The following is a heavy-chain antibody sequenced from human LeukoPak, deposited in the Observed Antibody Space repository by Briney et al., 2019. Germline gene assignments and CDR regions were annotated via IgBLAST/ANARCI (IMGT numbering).Heavy chain of an antibody. V-gene: IGHV3-21*01. CDR3: AREGDPPGFYYYHHLDV. Sequence: KPGGSLRLSCAASGFDFSIYAIDWVRQAPGRGLEWVSSISSGSSFQNYADSVKGRFTISRDNAKNSVYLQMNRLGAGDTAVYFCAREGDPPGFYYYHHLDVWGKGTTATVS. CDR1: GFDFSIYA. D-gene: IGHD3-16*01. J-gene: IGHJ6*03. CDR2: ISSGSSFQ.